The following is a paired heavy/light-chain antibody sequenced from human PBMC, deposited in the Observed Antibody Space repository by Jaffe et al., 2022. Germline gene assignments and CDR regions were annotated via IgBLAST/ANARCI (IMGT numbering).Heavy chain of an antibody. CDR3: ARDTAPITMVRGVITYAFDI. D-gene: IGHD3-10*01. V-gene: IGHV1-69*05. J-gene: IGHJ3*02. CDR2: IIPIFGTA. CDR1: GGTFSSYA. Sequence: QVQLVQSGAEVKKPGSSVKVSCKASGGTFSSYAISWVRQAPGQGLEWMGGIIPIFGTANYAQKFQGRVTITTDESTSTAYMELSSLRSEDTAVYYCARDTAPITMVRGVITYAFDIWGQGTMVTVSS.
Light chain of an antibody. J-gene: IGKJ4*01. Sequence: EIVMTQSPATLSVSPGERATLSCRASQSVSSNLAWYQQKPGQAPRLLIYGASTRATGIPARFSGSGSGTEFTLTISSLQSEDFAVYYCQQYNNWPPLFGGGTKVEIK. V-gene: IGKV3-15*01. CDR2: GAS. CDR1: QSVSSN. CDR3: QQYNNWPPL.